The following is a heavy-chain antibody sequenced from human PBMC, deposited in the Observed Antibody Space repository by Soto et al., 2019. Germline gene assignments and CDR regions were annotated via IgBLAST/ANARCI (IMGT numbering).Heavy chain of an antibody. D-gene: IGHD2-2*01. V-gene: IGHV3-53*01. J-gene: IGHJ5*02. CDR3: ATRYCSSTSCYPWFDP. Sequence: GGSLRLYCASSGFNVSSNYMSWVRQAPGKGLEWVSVIYSGGSTYYADSVKGRFTISRDNSKNTLYLQMNSLRAEDTAVYYCATRYCSSTSCYPWFDPWGQGTLVTVSS. CDR1: GFNVSSNY. CDR2: IYSGGST.